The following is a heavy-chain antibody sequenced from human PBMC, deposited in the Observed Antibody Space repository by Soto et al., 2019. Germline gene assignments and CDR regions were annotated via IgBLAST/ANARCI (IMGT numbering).Heavy chain of an antibody. CDR2: IYTSGST. J-gene: IGHJ5*02. Sequence: PSETLSLTCTASGGSISSYYWSWIRQPAGKGLEWIGRIYTSGSTNYNPSLKSRVTMSVDTSKNQFSLKLSSVTAADTAVYYCARETYYDSSGYFQGWFDPWGQGTLVTVSS. D-gene: IGHD3-22*01. V-gene: IGHV4-4*07. CDR1: GGSISSYY. CDR3: ARETYYDSSGYFQGWFDP.